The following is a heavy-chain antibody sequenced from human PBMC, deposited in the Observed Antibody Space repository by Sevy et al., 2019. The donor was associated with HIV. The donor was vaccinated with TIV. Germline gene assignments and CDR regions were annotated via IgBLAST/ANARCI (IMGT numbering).Heavy chain of an antibody. CDR1: GYTFTSYD. Sequence: PSVKVSCKASGYTFTSYDINWVRQATGQGLEWMGWMNPNSGNTGYAQKFQGRVTMTRNTSISTAYMELSSLRSEDTAVYYCVRSRSSTWIQLWLYYWGQGTLVTVSS. V-gene: IGHV1-8*01. D-gene: IGHD5-18*01. CDR2: MNPNSGNT. CDR3: VRSRSSTWIQLWLYY. J-gene: IGHJ4*02.